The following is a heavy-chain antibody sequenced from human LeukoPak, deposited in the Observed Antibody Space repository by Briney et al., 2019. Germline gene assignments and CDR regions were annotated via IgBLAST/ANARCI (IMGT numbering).Heavy chain of an antibody. V-gene: IGHV1-69*04. D-gene: IGHD3-16*02. CDR3: AREAPYMITFGGVIGPYFDY. CDR2: IIPILGIA. CDR1: GGTFSSYT. Sequence: SVKVSCKASGGTFSSYTISWVRQAPGQGLEWMGRIIPILGIANYAQKFQGRVTITADKSTSTAYMELRSLRSDDTAVYYCAREAPYMITFGGVIGPYFDYWGQGTLVTVSS. J-gene: IGHJ4*02.